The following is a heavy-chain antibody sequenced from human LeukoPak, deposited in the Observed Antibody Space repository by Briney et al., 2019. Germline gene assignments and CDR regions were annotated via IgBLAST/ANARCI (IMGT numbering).Heavy chain of an antibody. V-gene: IGHV4-61*02. CDR1: GGSISSGSYY. CDR3: ARGFDYFDY. D-gene: IGHD3-16*01. Sequence: PSETLSLTCTVSGGSISSGSYYWSWIRQPAGKGLEWIGRIYTSGSTNYNPSLKSRVTMSVDTSKNQFSLKLSSVTAADTAVYYCARGFDYFDYWGQGTLVTVSS. CDR2: IYTSGST. J-gene: IGHJ4*02.